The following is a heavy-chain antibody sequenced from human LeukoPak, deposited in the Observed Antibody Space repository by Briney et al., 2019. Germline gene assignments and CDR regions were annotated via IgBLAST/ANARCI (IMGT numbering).Heavy chain of an antibody. J-gene: IGHJ4*02. CDR2: INHSGST. CDR1: GGSFSGYY. V-gene: IGHV4-34*01. CDR3: ARGKWFLFYYLSYLDY. Sequence: PSETLSFTCAVYGGSFSGYYWSWIRRPPGKGLEWIGEINHSGSTNYNPSLKSRVTISVDTSKNQFSLKLSSVTAADTAVYYCARGKWFLFYYLSYLDYWGQGTLVTVSS. D-gene: IGHD3-3*01.